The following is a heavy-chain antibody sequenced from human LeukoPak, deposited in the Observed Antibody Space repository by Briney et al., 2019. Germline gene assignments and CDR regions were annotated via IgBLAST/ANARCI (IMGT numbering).Heavy chain of an antibody. J-gene: IGHJ4*02. CDR3: ARDLHYYDSSGYRRMDY. CDR2: ISYSSSTI. Sequence: GGSLRLSCAPSGFTFSSYSMNWVRQAPGRGLEWVSYISYSSSTIYYADSVKGRFTISRDNAKNSLYLQMNSLRAEDTAVYYCARDLHYYDSSGYRRMDYWGQGTLVTVSS. V-gene: IGHV3-48*01. CDR1: GFTFSSYS. D-gene: IGHD3-22*01.